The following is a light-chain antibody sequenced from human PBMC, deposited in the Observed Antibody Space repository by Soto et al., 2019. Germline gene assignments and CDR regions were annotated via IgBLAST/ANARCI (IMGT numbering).Light chain of an antibody. CDR3: SSYTSSSTRV. J-gene: IGLJ1*01. CDR1: SSDVGGYNY. CDR2: DVS. V-gene: IGLV2-14*03. Sequence: QSALTQPASVSGSPGQWITISCTGTSSDVGGYNYVSWYQQHPGKAPKVMIYDVSNRASGVSNRFSGSKSGNTASLTISGLQAEDEADYYCSSYTSSSTRVFGTGTKLTVL.